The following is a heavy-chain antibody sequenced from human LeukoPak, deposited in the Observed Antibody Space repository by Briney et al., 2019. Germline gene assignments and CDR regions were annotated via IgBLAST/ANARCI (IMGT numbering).Heavy chain of an antibody. V-gene: IGHV1-2*04. J-gene: IGHJ6*02. D-gene: IGHD3-16*02. CDR3: ARERVITFGGVIVFIYYGVDV. CDR1: GYTFTGYY. CDR2: INPNSGGT. Sequence: ASVKVSCKASGYTFTGYYMHWVRQAPGQGLEWMGWINPNSGGTNYAQKFQGWVTMTRDTSISTAYMELSRLRSDDTAVYYCARERVITFGGVIVFIYYGVDVWGQGTTVTVSS.